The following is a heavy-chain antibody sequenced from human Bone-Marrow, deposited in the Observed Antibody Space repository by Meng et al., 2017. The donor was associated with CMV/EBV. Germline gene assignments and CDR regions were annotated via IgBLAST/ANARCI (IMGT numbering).Heavy chain of an antibody. CDR1: GFTFSSYS. Sequence: GGSLRPSCAASGFTFSSYSMNWVRQAPGKGLEWVSSISSSSSYIYYADSVKGRFTISRDNAKNSLYLQMNSLRAEDTAVYYCARDAVNYDFWSGHPGVNWFDPWGQGTLVTVSS. D-gene: IGHD3-3*01. V-gene: IGHV3-21*01. CDR2: ISSSSSYI. J-gene: IGHJ5*02. CDR3: ARDAVNYDFWSGHPGVNWFDP.